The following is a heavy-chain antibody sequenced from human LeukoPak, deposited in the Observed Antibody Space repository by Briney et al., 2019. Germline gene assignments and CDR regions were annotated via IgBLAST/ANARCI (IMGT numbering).Heavy chain of an antibody. CDR2: IYHDGST. D-gene: IGHD6-19*01. CDR3: ARAKSMSFSVGWYGWFDP. Sequence: SETLSLTCSVSGISISSGYYYAWIRQTPGKGLEWIGNIYHDGSTFYNPSLERRVTISVDVSRNQFSLKLTSLTAADTAVYYCARAKSMSFSVGWYGWFDPWGQGTPVTVSS. J-gene: IGHJ5*02. CDR1: GISISSGYY. V-gene: IGHV4-38-2*02.